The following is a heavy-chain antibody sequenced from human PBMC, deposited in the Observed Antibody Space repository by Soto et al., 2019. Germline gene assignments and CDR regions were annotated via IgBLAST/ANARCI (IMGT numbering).Heavy chain of an antibody. CDR2: ISGSGGST. Sequence: PGGSLRLSCAASGFTSSSYAMSWVRQAPGKGLEWVSAISGSGGSTYYADSVKGRFTISRDNSKNTLYLQMNSLRAEDTAVYYCAKGWADYDFWSGYLTPGDAFDIWGQGTMVTVSS. J-gene: IGHJ3*02. V-gene: IGHV3-23*01. D-gene: IGHD3-3*01. CDR3: AKGWADYDFWSGYLTPGDAFDI. CDR1: GFTSSSYA.